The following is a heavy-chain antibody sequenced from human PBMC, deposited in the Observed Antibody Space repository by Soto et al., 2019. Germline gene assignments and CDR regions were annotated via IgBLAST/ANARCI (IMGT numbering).Heavy chain of an antibody. CDR1: GFTFSSYG. D-gene: IGHD1-26*01. J-gene: IGHJ6*02. Sequence: GGSLRLSCAASGFTFSSYGMHWVRQAPGKGLEWVAVIWYDGSNKYYADSVKGRFTISRDNSKNTLYLQMNSLRAEDTAVYYCARGKAGGSYYPYYYYGMDVWGQGTTVTVSS. V-gene: IGHV3-33*01. CDR2: IWYDGSNK. CDR3: ARGKAGGSYYPYYYYGMDV.